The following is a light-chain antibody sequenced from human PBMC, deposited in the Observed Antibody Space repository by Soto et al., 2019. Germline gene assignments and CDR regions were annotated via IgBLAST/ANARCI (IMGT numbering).Light chain of an antibody. J-gene: IGLJ1*01. Sequence: QSELTQPASVSGSPGQSITISCTGTSSDVGGYNYVSWYQHHPGKAPKVMIYDVSNRPSGVSNRFSGSKSGNTASLTISGLRAEDEADYYCSSYTRSNTLRYVFGTGTKVTVL. CDR3: SSYTRSNTLRYV. CDR1: SSDVGGYNY. CDR2: DVS. V-gene: IGLV2-14*03.